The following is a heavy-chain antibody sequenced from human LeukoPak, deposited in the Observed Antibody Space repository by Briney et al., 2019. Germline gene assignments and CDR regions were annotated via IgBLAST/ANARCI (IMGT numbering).Heavy chain of an antibody. CDR1: GFTFSNYA. CDR2: IVGSGSNT. D-gene: IGHD2-15*01. J-gene: IGHJ5*02. Sequence: GGSLRLSCAASGFTFSNYAMSWVRQAPGKGLEWVSAIVGSGSNTYYADSVKGRFTISRDNPKNTLYLQMNSLRAEDTAVYYCARERICSGGSCPFDPWGQGTLVTVSS. V-gene: IGHV3-23*01. CDR3: ARERICSGGSCPFDP.